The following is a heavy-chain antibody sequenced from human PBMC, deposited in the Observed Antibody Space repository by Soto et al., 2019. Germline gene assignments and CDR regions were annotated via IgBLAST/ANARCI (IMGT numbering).Heavy chain of an antibody. V-gene: IGHV3-30-3*01. D-gene: IGHD5-12*01. CDR1: GFTFSSYA. CDR2: ISYDGSNK. CDR3: ARERRWLQRNYYGMDV. J-gene: IGHJ6*02. Sequence: GGSLRLSCAASGFTFSSYAMHWVRQAPGKGLEWVAVISYDGSNKYYADSVKGRFTISRDNSKNTLYLQMNSLRAEDTAVYYCARERRWLQRNYYGMDVWGQGTTVTVSS.